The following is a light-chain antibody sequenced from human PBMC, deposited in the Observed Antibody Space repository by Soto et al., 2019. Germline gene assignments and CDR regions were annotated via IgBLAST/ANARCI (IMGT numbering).Light chain of an antibody. CDR3: QQYNDWLWT. CDR1: QSVSSY. CDR2: DAS. Sequence: EIVLTQSPATLSLSPGERATLSCRASQSVSSYLAWYQQKPGQAPRLLIYDASTRATGIPARFSGRGSGTEFSLTITSLQSEDFAVYYCQQYNDWLWTFGQGTKVDIK. J-gene: IGKJ1*01. V-gene: IGKV3-15*01.